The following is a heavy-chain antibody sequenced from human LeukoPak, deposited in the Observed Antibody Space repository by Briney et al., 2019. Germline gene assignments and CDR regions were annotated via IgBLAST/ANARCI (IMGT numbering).Heavy chain of an antibody. J-gene: IGHJ4*02. V-gene: IGHV1-2*04. D-gene: IGHD3-10*01. Sequence: ASVKVSCKASGYTFTGYYMHWVRQAPGQGPEWMGWINPNSGGTNYAQKFQGWVTVTRDTSISTAYMELSRLRSDDTAVYYCARGSITMVRGVIISRGEVDYWGQGTLVTVSS. CDR2: INPNSGGT. CDR3: ARGSITMVRGVIISRGEVDY. CDR1: GYTFTGYY.